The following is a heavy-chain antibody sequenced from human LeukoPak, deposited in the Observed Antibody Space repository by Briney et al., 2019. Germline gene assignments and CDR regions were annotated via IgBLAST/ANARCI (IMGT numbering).Heavy chain of an antibody. J-gene: IGHJ5*02. Sequence: GASVKVSCKASGYTFTSYYMHWVRQAPGQGLEWMGIINPSGGSTSYAQKFQGRVTMTRDTSTSTVYMELSSLRSEDTAVYYCARDRITGGSSGRWFDPWGQGTLVTVSS. V-gene: IGHV1-46*01. CDR2: INPSGGST. D-gene: IGHD1-20*01. CDR1: GYTFTSYY. CDR3: ARDRITGGSSGRWFDP.